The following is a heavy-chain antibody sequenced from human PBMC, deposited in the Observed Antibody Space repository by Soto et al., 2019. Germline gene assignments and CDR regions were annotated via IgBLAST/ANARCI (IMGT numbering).Heavy chain of an antibody. Sequence: QLQLQESGPGLVKPSETLSLTCTVSGGSISSSSYYWGWIRQPPGKGLEWIGSIYYSGSTFFNPSLKRRLTISVDTSNQFSLKMSAVTAADTAVYYCARLIAVAGPLGYWGQGILVTVSS. J-gene: IGHJ4*02. D-gene: IGHD6-19*01. V-gene: IGHV4-39*01. CDR2: IYYSGST. CDR3: ARLIAVAGPLGY. CDR1: GGSISSSSYY.